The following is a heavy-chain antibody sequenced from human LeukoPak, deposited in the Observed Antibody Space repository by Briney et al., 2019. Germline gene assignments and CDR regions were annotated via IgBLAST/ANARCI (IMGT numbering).Heavy chain of an antibody. D-gene: IGHD2-15*01. J-gene: IGHJ4*02. CDR1: GGFISSGGYY. CDR2: IYYTGST. Sequence: TLSLTCTVSGGFISSGGYYWSWIRQHPGKGLEWIGYIYYTGSTYYNPSLKSRASISVDTSKNQFSLKLNSVTAADTAVYYCASHCSGGTCYRYYFDNWGQGTLVTVSS. CDR3: ASHCSGGTCYRYYFDN. V-gene: IGHV4-31*03.